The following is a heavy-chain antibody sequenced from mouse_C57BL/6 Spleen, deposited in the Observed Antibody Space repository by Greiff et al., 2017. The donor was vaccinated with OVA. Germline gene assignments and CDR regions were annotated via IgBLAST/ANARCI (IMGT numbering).Heavy chain of an antibody. CDR1: GYSFTGYS. D-gene: IGHD2-4*01. Sequence: VQLQQSGPELVKPGASVKISCKASGYSFTGYSMNWVKQSPEKSLEWIGEINPSTGGTPYNQKFQAKATLTVDKSASTAYMQLKSLTSEDSAVYYCAREGLGVFDYWGQGTTLTVSS. J-gene: IGHJ2*01. V-gene: IGHV1-42*01. CDR2: INPSTGGT. CDR3: AREGLGVFDY.